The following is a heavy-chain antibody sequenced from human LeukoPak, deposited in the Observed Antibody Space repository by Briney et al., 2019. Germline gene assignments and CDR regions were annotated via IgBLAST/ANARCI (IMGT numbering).Heavy chain of an antibody. CDR2: IIPILGIA. D-gene: IGHD4-17*01. Sequence: SVKVSCKASGCTFSSYAISWVRQAPGQGLEWMGRIIPILGIANYAQKFQGRVTITADKSTSTAYMELSSLRSEGTAVYYCARPLWGDYEVSKGREFDYWGQGTLVTVSS. CDR1: GCTFSSYA. J-gene: IGHJ4*02. CDR3: ARPLWGDYEVSKGREFDY. V-gene: IGHV1-69*04.